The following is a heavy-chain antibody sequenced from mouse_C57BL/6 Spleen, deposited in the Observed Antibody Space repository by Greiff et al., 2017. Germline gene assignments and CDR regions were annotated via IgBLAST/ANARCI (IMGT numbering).Heavy chain of an antibody. CDR2: ISYDGSN. Sequence: EVKLQESGPGLVKPSQSLSLTCSVTGYSITSGYYWNWIRQFPGNKLEWMGYISYDGSNNYNPSLKNRISITRDTSKNQFFLKLKSVTTEDTATYYCARDNPREYFDVWGTGTTVTVSS. V-gene: IGHV3-6*01. CDR1: GYSITSGYY. CDR3: ARDNPREYFDV. J-gene: IGHJ1*03.